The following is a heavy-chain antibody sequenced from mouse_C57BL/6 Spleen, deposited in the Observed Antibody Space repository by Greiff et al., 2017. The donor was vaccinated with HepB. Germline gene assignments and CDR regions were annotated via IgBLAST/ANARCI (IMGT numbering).Heavy chain of an antibody. Sequence: QVHVKQSGAELVKPGASVKLSCKASGYTFTEYTIHWVKQRSGQGLEWIGWFYPGSGSIKYNEKFKDKATLTADKSSSTVYMELSRLTSEDSAVYFCARHEDDYGSSYLAWFAYWGQGTLVTVSA. D-gene: IGHD1-1*01. CDR2: FYPGSGSI. CDR1: GYTFTEYT. J-gene: IGHJ3*01. V-gene: IGHV1-62-2*01. CDR3: ARHEDDYGSSYLAWFAY.